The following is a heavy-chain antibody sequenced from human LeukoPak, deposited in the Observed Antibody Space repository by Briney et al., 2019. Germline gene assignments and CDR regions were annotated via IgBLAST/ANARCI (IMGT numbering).Heavy chain of an antibody. V-gene: IGHV1-2*02. CDR3: ARGGEATEFDY. J-gene: IGHJ4*02. D-gene: IGHD5-12*01. CDR1: GYTFSDYY. Sequence: ASVKVSCKASGYTFSDYYMHWVRQAPGQGLEWMGWINPNSGGTKCAQKFQGRVTMTRDTSISTAYMELSRLRSDDTAVYYCARGGEATEFDYWGQGTLVTVSS. CDR2: INPNSGGT.